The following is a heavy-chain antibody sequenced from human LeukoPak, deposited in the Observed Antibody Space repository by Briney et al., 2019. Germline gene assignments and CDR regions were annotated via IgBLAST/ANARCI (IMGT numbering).Heavy chain of an antibody. Sequence: PGGSLRLSCTASGFTFSTYGMHWVRQAPGKGLEWVTLISYDGSTKYYSDSVKGRFTLSRDNSKNTLYLQMNSLRAEDTAVYYCARQRGYDYVWGSYRSRPVDYWGQGTLVTVSS. CDR2: ISYDGSTK. J-gene: IGHJ4*02. D-gene: IGHD3-16*02. CDR3: ARQRGYDYVWGSYRSRPVDY. V-gene: IGHV3-30*03. CDR1: GFTFSTYG.